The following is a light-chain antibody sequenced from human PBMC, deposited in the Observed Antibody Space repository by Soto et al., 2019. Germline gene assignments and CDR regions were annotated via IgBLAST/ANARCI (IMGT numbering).Light chain of an antibody. CDR3: SSYTSASTPLV. CDR1: SSDVGGYNY. Sequence: QSVLTQPASVSGSPGQSITISFTGTSSDVGGYNYVSWYQQHPGKAPKLMIYDVSNRPSGVSNRFSGSKSGNTASLTISGLQAEDEADYYCSSYTSASTPLVFGGGTKVTVL. CDR2: DVS. V-gene: IGLV2-14*01. J-gene: IGLJ2*01.